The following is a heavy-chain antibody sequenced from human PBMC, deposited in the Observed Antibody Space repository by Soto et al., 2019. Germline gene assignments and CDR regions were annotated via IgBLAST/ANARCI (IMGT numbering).Heavy chain of an antibody. V-gene: IGHV1-18*01. CDR2: ISDYNGNT. Sequence: QVQLVQSGAEVKKPGASVKVSCKASGYTFTSYGISWVRQAPGQGLEWMGWISDYNGNTNYAQKLQGRVTMTTDTSTSTAYMELRSLRSDDTAVYYCATDYCSGGSCYVPDAFDIWGQGTMVTVSS. J-gene: IGHJ3*02. D-gene: IGHD2-15*01. CDR1: GYTFTSYG. CDR3: ATDYCSGGSCYVPDAFDI.